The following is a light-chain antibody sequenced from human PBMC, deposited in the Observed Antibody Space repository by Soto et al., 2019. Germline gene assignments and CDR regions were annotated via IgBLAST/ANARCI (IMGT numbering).Light chain of an antibody. CDR1: TSNIGSNY. CDR3: SSYTVSAAPYV. J-gene: IGLJ1*01. CDR2: RNN. V-gene: IGLV1-47*01. Sequence: QSVLTQPPSASGTPGQGVTISCSGSTSNIGSNYVYWYQQLPGTAPNLLIYRNNQRPSGVADRCSGSKSGTSASLAISGLQAEDEADYYCSSYTVSAAPYVFGTGTKVTVL.